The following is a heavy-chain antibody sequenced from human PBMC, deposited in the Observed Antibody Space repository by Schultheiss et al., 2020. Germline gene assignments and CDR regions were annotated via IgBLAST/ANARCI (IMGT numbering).Heavy chain of an antibody. V-gene: IGHV4-31*03. Sequence: SETLSLTCTVSGGSISSSSYYWGWIRQPPGKGLEWIGYIYYSGSTYYNPSLKSRVTISVDTSKNQFSLKLSSVTAADTAVYYCARLNGIAVAGPLDSWGQGTLVTVSS. CDR3: ARLNGIAVAGPLDS. D-gene: IGHD6-19*01. J-gene: IGHJ4*02. CDR1: GGSISSSSYY. CDR2: IYYSGST.